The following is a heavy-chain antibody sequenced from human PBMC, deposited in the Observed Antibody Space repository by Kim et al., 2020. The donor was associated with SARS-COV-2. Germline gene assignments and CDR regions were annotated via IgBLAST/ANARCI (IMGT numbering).Heavy chain of an antibody. J-gene: IGHJ6*01. Sequence: GGSLRLSCAASGFTFDDYAMHWVRQAPGKGLEWVSGISWNSGSIGYADSVKGRFTISRDNAKNSLYLQMNSLRAEDTALYYCAKDYYYGGNSGYYYGMDV. V-gene: IGHV3-9*01. D-gene: IGHD4-17*01. CDR1: GFTFDDYA. CDR3: AKDYYYGGNSGYYYGMDV. CDR2: ISWNSGSI.